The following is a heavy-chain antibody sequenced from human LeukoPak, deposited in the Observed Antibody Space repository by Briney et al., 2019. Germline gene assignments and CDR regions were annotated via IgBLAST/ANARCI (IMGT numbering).Heavy chain of an antibody. Sequence: SETLSLTCTVSGGSISSSSYYWGWIRQPPGKGLEWIGSIYYSGSTYYNPSLKSRVTISVDTSKNQFSLKLSSVAAADTAVYYCASPAMVRGVIDDYWGQGTPVTVSS. D-gene: IGHD3-10*01. J-gene: IGHJ4*02. CDR2: IYYSGST. V-gene: IGHV4-39*01. CDR1: GGSISSSSYY. CDR3: ASPAMVRGVIDDY.